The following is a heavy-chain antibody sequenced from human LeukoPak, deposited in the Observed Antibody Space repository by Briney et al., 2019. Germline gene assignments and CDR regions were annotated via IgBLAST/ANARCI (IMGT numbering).Heavy chain of an antibody. V-gene: IGHV3-9*01. CDR3: AKGGNDGAFEI. CDR2: ISWNSGSM. D-gene: IGHD5-12*01. J-gene: IGHJ3*02. Sequence: GGSPRLSCTASGFTFDDYAMHWVRQAPGKGLEWVSAISWNSGSMGYADSVKGRFTISRDNTKNSLYLQMNSLRAEDTALYYCAKGGNDGAFEIWGQGTMVTVSS. CDR1: GFTFDDYA.